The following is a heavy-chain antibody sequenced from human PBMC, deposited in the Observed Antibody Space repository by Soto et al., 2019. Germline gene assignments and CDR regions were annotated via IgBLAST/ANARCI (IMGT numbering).Heavy chain of an antibody. D-gene: IGHD1-26*01. CDR2: ISGSGGST. Sequence: GGSLRLSCAASGFTFSSYAMSWVRQAPGKGLEWVSAISGSGGSTYYADSVKGRFTISRDNSKNTLYLQMNSLRAEDRAVYYCANDPATPKRIKSTVGNYWGQGTLVTVSS. CDR1: GFTFSSYA. J-gene: IGHJ4*02. CDR3: ANDPATPKRIKSTVGNY. V-gene: IGHV3-23*01.